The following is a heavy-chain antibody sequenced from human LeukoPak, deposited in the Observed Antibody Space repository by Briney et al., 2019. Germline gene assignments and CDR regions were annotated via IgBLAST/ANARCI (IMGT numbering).Heavy chain of an antibody. V-gene: IGHV1-2*06. CDR3: ALLAAAGTNDAFDI. J-gene: IGHJ3*02. CDR1: GGTFSSYA. Sequence: ASVKVSCKASGGTFSSYAISWVRQAPGQGLEWMGRINPNSGGTNYAQKFQGRVTMTRDTSISTAYMELSRLRSDDTAVYYCALLAAAGTNDAFDIWGQGTMVTVSS. D-gene: IGHD6-13*01. CDR2: INPNSGGT.